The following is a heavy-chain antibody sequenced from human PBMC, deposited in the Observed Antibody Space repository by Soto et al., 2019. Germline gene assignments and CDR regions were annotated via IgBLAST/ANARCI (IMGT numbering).Heavy chain of an antibody. Sequence: QVQLVQSGAEVKKPGASVKVSCKASGYTFTSYGISWVRQAPGQGLEWMGWISAYNGNTNYAQKLQGRVTMTTDTSTSTAYMELRSLSSDDTAVYYCARDRLIIAAAGRTSEGYWGQGTLVTVSS. D-gene: IGHD6-13*01. CDR3: ARDRLIIAAAGRTSEGY. V-gene: IGHV1-18*01. J-gene: IGHJ4*02. CDR2: ISAYNGNT. CDR1: GYTFTSYG.